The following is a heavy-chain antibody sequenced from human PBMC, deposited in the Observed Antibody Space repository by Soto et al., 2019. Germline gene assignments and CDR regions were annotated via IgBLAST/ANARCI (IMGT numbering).Heavy chain of an antibody. J-gene: IGHJ4*02. V-gene: IGHV3-7*03. CDR2: IKQDGSEK. CDR3: ARGYYDYVWGNYRAYLVFDY. CDR1: VFTFSNYW. Sequence: WGSLRISCASSVFTFSNYWMNWVRQAPGKGLDWVAKIKQDGSEKFYVDSLKGRFTISRDNAKNSLFLQMNSLRAEDTAVYYCARGYYDYVWGNYRAYLVFDYWGQGALVTVSS. D-gene: IGHD3-16*02.